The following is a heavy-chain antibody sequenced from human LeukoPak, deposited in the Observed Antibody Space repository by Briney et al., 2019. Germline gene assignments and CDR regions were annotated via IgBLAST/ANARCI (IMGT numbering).Heavy chain of an antibody. D-gene: IGHD5-12*01. CDR3: VKDPRVATIEIFDY. J-gene: IGHJ4*02. Sequence: QAGGSLRLSCAASGFTFSSYAMSWVRQAPGKGLEWVSSISGGGGVTYYADSVKGRFTISRDNSKNTLYLQMNSLRAEDTAVYYCVKDPRVATIEIFDYWGQGTLVTVSS. V-gene: IGHV3-23*01. CDR1: GFTFSSYA. CDR2: ISGGGGVT.